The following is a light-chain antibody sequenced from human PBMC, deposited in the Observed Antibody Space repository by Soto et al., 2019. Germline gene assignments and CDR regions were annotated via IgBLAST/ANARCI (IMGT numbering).Light chain of an antibody. CDR3: LQHRHYPLT. CDR2: AAS. CDR1: EDISYW. Sequence: DIQMTQTPSSVSASVGDRVTITCRASEDISYWVAWYQQKPGKAPKLLIHAASSLHSGVPSRFSGSGSGTEFTLTISSLQPEDFATYYCLQHRHYPLTFGGGTKVDIK. J-gene: IGKJ4*01. V-gene: IGKV1D-12*01.